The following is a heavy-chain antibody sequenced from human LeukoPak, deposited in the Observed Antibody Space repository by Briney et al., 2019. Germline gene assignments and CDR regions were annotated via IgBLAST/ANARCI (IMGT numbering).Heavy chain of an antibody. Sequence: GASVKVSCKASGYTFAGYYMHWVRQAPGQGLEWMGWINPNSGGTNYAQKFQGRVTMTRDTSISTAYMELSRLRSDDTAVYYCARDLQMYNWNARGAFDIWGQGTMVTVSS. J-gene: IGHJ3*02. V-gene: IGHV1-2*02. D-gene: IGHD1-20*01. CDR3: ARDLQMYNWNARGAFDI. CDR1: GYTFAGYY. CDR2: INPNSGGT.